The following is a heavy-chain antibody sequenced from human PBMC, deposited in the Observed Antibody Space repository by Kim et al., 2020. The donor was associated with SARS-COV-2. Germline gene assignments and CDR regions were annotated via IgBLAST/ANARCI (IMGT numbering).Heavy chain of an antibody. J-gene: IGHJ4*02. V-gene: IGHV3-11*05. CDR3: ARVLVYGDYVFDY. D-gene: IGHD4-17*01. Sequence: ADSVKGRFTISRDNAKNSLYLQMNSLRAEDTAVYYCARVLVYGDYVFDYWGQGTLVTVSS.